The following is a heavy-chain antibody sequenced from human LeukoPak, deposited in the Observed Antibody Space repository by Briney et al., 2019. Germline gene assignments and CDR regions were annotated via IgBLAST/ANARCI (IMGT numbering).Heavy chain of an antibody. Sequence: SETLSLTCTVSGDSISSHYWSWIRQPPGKGLEWIGYTYYSGSTNYNPSLKSRVTISVDTSKNQFSLKLTSVTAADTAVYYCARLKGHYYDSSGSYRDIWGQGTMVTVSS. V-gene: IGHV4-59*11. CDR1: GDSISSHY. J-gene: IGHJ3*02. CDR3: ARLKGHYYDSSGSYRDI. CDR2: TYYSGST. D-gene: IGHD3-22*01.